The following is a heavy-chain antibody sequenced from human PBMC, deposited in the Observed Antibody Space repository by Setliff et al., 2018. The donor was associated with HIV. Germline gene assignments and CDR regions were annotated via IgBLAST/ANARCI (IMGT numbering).Heavy chain of an antibody. CDR3: ARMSVSAAVYFDS. D-gene: IGHD6-25*01. CDR2: IYHSGIT. Sequence: SETLSLTCTVSGYSISSGYYWGWIRQPPGKGLEWIGSIYHSGITYYKSSLASRLTMSIDTSRNQFSLKLRSVTAADTAVFYCARMSVSAAVYFDSWGQGTLVTVSS. V-gene: IGHV4-38-2*02. J-gene: IGHJ4*02. CDR1: GYSISSGYY.